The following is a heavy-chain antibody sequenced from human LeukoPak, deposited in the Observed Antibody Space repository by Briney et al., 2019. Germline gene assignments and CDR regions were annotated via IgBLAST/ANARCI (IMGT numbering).Heavy chain of an antibody. V-gene: IGHV3-21*04. CDR3: ARGSYDSSGYDAFDI. J-gene: IGHJ3*02. D-gene: IGHD3-22*01. Sequence: PGGSLRLSCAASGFTFSSYSMNWVRQAPGKGLEWVSSISSSSYIYYADSVKGRFTISRDNAKNSLYLQMNSLRAEDTALYYCARGSYDSSGYDAFDIWGQGTMVTVSS. CDR1: GFTFSSYS. CDR2: ISSSSYI.